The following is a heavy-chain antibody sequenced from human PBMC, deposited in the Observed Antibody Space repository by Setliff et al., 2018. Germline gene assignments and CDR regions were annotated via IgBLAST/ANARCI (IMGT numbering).Heavy chain of an antibody. CDR1: GGTFSSYA. CDR2: IIPIFGTA. J-gene: IGHJ6*02. Sequence: SVKVSCKASGGTFSSYAISWVRQAPGQGLEWMGGIIPIFGTANYAQKLQGRVTMTTDTSTSTAYMELRSLRSDDTAVYYCARDRDGYYYDSSGYYYGYYYYGMDVWGQGTTVTVSS. D-gene: IGHD3-22*01. CDR3: ARDRDGYYYDSSGYYYGYYYYGMDV. V-gene: IGHV1-69*05.